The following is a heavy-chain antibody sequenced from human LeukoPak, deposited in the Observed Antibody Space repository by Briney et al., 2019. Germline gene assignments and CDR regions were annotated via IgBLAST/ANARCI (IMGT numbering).Heavy chain of an antibody. D-gene: IGHD2-15*01. V-gene: IGHV7-4-1*02. Sequence: ASVKVSCKASGYTFTSYAMNWVRQAPGQGLEWMGWINTNTGNPTYAQGFTGRFVFSLDTSVSTAYLQISSLKAEDTAVYYCARDAPGSLVYYYYYMDVWGKGTTVTVSS. CDR1: GYTFTSYA. J-gene: IGHJ6*03. CDR2: INTNTGNP. CDR3: ARDAPGSLVYYYYYMDV.